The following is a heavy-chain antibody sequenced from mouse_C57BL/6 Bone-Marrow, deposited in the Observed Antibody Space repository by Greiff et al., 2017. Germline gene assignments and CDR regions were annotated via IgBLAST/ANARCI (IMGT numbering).Heavy chain of an antibody. Sequence: VQLQQPGAELVKPGASVKMSCKASGYTFTSYWITWVKQRPGQGLEWIGDIYPGSGSTNYNEKFKSKATLTEDTSSSTAYMQLSSLTSEDSAVYYCASPYYGSSYVAWFAYWGQGTLVTVSA. CDR3: ASPYYGSSYVAWFAY. D-gene: IGHD1-1*01. V-gene: IGHV1-55*01. J-gene: IGHJ3*01. CDR2: IYPGSGST. CDR1: GYTFTSYW.